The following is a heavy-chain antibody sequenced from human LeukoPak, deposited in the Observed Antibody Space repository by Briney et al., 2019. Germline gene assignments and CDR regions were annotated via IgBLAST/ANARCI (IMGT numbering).Heavy chain of an antibody. V-gene: IGHV4-34*01. CDR1: GGSFSAYY. D-gene: IGHD5-18*01. CDR2: IDHSGST. CDR3: ARVGYSYVINDWSRTGLGAYPTKYYYHMDV. Sequence: SESLSLTCAVYGGSFSAYYWSWIRQPPGKGLEWIGEIDHSGSTNYNPSLKRRGTISGDTSKNQLSLKLSSVTAADTAVYFCARVGYSYVINDWSRTGLGAYPTKYYYHMDVWGKGTTVTVSS. J-gene: IGHJ6*03.